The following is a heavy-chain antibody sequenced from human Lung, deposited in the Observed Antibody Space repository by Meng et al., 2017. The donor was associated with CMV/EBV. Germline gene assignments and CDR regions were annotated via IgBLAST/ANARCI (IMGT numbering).Heavy chain of an antibody. J-gene: IGHJ4*02. Sequence: GESLKISCAASGFTFSSYGMHWVRQAPGKGLEWVAFIRYDGSNKYYADSVKGRFTISRDNSKNTLYLQMNSLRAEDTAVYYCAKDLGRDAYYDFWSGPPPPGFDYWGQGTXVTFAS. CDR3: AKDLGRDAYYDFWSGPPPPGFDY. CDR2: IRYDGSNK. D-gene: IGHD3-3*01. V-gene: IGHV3-30*02. CDR1: GFTFSSYG.